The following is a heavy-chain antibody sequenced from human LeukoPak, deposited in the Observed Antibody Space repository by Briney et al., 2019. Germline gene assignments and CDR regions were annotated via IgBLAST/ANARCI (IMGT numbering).Heavy chain of an antibody. CDR2: IYSGGST. CDR3: AREAAGTSYYLDY. J-gene: IGHJ4*02. D-gene: IGHD6-13*01. V-gene: IGHV3-66*01. Sequence: TGGSLRLSCAASGFTVSSNYMSWVRQAPGKGLEWVSVIYSGGSTYYADSVKSRFTISRDNSTNTLSLQMNSLRADDTAVYYCAREAAGTSYYLDYWGQGTLVTVSS. CDR1: GFTVSSNY.